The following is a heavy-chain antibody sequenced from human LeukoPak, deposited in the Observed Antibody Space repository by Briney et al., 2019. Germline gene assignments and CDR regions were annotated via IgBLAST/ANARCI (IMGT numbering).Heavy chain of an antibody. CDR1: GYSYTSYW. CDR3: ARRFGYCSSTSCYSGFDY. J-gene: IGHJ4*02. CDR2: IDPSDSYT. Sequence: GESLKISCKGSGYSYTSYWTSWVRPMPGKGLEWMGRIDPSDSYTNYSPSFQGHVTISADKSISTAHLQWSSLKASDTAMYYCARRFGYCSSTSCYSGFDYWGQGTLVTVSS. D-gene: IGHD2-2*01. V-gene: IGHV5-10-1*01.